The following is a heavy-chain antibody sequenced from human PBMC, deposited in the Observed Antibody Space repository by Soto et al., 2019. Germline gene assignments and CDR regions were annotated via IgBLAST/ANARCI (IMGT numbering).Heavy chain of an antibody. V-gene: IGHV3-48*03. CDR1: GFTFSSYE. Sequence: LRLSCAASGFTFSSYEMNWVRQAPGKGLEWVSYISSSGSTIYYADSVKGRFTISRDNAKNSLYLQMNSLRAEDTAVYYCARAIYGDYPYYFDYWGQGTLVTVSS. CDR3: ARAIYGDYPYYFDY. D-gene: IGHD4-17*01. J-gene: IGHJ4*02. CDR2: ISSSGSTI.